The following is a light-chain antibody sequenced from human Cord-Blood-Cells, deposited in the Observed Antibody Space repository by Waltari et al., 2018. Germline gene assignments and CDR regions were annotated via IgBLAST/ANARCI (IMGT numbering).Light chain of an antibody. J-gene: IGLJ1*01. V-gene: IGLV2-23*02. CDR1: RSDVGRYNL. CDR3: CSYAGSSTYV. Sequence: QSALTPPASVSGSPGQSHTISCIGPRSDVGRYNLVPWYQQHPGNAPKLMIYEVSKRPSGVSNRFSGSKSGNTASLTISGLQAEDEADYYCCSYAGSSTYVFGTGTKVTVL. CDR2: EVS.